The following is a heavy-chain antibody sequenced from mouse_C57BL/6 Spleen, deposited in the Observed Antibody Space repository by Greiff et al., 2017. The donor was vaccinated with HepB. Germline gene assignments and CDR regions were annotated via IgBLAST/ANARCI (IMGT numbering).Heavy chain of an antibody. V-gene: IGHV3-6*01. D-gene: IGHD1-1*01. CDR3: ARGRDYYGSSFDY. Sequence: LQESGPGLVKPSQSLSLTCSVSGYTITSGYYRKWIRQFPGNKLEWRGYRSYDGSNNYNPSLKNPISITRDTSNNQFFLKLNSVTTEDTATYCGARGRDYYGSSFDYWGQGTTLTVSS. J-gene: IGHJ2*01. CDR2: RSYDGSN. CDR1: GYTITSGYY.